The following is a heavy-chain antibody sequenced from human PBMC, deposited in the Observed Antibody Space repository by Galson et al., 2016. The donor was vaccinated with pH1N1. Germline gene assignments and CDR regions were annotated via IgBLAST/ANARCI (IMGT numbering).Heavy chain of an antibody. D-gene: IGHD3-10*01. CDR3: ATAGPLVREILYYSYAMDV. J-gene: IGHJ6*02. CDR1: GGTFSNSA. V-gene: IGHV1-69*06. CDR2: ISPIFGSI. Sequence: SVKVSCKASGGTFSNSAISWVRQAPGQGLEWMGGISPIFGSINYAQRFQGRVTVSADIFTKTAYMELSRLRSEDTAIYYCATAGPLVREILYYSYAMDVWGQGITVTVSS.